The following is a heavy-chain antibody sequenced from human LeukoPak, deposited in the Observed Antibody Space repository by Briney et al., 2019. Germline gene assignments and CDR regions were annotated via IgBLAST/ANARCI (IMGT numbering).Heavy chain of an antibody. CDR3: AIDTSGYYPMFDY. CDR1: GGSISSYY. CDR2: IYYSGNT. J-gene: IGHJ4*02. V-gene: IGHV4-59*01. Sequence: PSETLSLTCTVSGGSISSYYWSWIRQPPGKGLEWIGYIYYSGNTNYNPSLKSRVTISVDTSKNQFSLKLSSVTAADTAVYYCAIDTSGYYPMFDYWGQGTLVTVSS. D-gene: IGHD3-22*01.